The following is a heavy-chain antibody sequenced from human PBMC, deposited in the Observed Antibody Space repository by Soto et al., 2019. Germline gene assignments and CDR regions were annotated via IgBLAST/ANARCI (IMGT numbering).Heavy chain of an antibody. CDR1: GFTFSSYG. D-gene: IGHD4-4*01. Sequence: PGGSLRLSCAASGFTFSSYGMHWVRQAPGKGLEWVAVISYDGSNKYYADSVKGRFTISRDNSKNTLYLQMNSLRAEDTAVYYCAKDLRAAVTTHWFDPWGQGTLVTVSS. CDR3: AKDLRAAVTTHWFDP. V-gene: IGHV3-30*18. J-gene: IGHJ5*02. CDR2: ISYDGSNK.